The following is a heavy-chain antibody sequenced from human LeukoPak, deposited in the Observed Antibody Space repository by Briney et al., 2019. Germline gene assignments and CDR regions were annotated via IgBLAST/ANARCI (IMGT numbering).Heavy chain of an antibody. J-gene: IGHJ4*02. CDR1: GYTFTSYY. CDR3: ARARRDSGSYGAFDY. CDR2: IDPSGGST. D-gene: IGHD1-26*01. V-gene: IGHV1-46*01. Sequence: GASVKVSCKASGYTFTSYYMHWVRQAPGQGLEWMGIIDPSGGSTNYAQKFQGRVTMTGDTSTSTVFTELSSLRSEDTAVYHCARARRDSGSYGAFDYWGQGTLVTVSS.